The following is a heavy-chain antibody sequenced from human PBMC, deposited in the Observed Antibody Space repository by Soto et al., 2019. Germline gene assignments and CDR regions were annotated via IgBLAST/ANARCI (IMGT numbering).Heavy chain of an antibody. J-gene: IGHJ4*02. CDR2: IYYSVST. CDR3: AASLNMMEGTFPFDY. V-gene: IGHV4-39*01. D-gene: IGHD3-22*01. Sequence: PSETLSLNCTVSGGSISSSSYYCGWILHPPGKGLEWIGSIYYSVSTYYNPSLKSRVTISVDTSKNQFSMKLSSVTAADTAVYYCAASLNMMEGTFPFDYWGQGDLVTVS. CDR1: GGSISSSSYY.